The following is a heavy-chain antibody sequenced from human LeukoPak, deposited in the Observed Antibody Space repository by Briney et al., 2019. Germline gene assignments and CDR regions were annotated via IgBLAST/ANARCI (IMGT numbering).Heavy chain of an antibody. Sequence: GGSLRLSCAASGFTFSSYSMNWVRQAPGKGLEWVSSISSSSSYIYYADSVKGRFTISRDNAKNSLYLQMNSLRAEDTAVYYCARDRDSSGAYYYGMDVWGQGTTVTVSS. CDR2: ISSSSSYI. V-gene: IGHV3-21*01. D-gene: IGHD6-19*01. CDR3: ARDRDSSGAYYYGMDV. J-gene: IGHJ6*02. CDR1: GFTFSSYS.